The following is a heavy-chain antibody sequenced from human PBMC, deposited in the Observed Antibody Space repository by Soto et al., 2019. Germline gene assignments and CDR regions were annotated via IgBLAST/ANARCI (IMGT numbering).Heavy chain of an antibody. CDR2: IHPGDSET. J-gene: IGHJ6*02. CDR1: GYSFTSYY. CDR3: ARQRITRVRGVSSSGLDV. Sequence: GESLKISCKGSGYSFTSYYIAWVRQMPGKGLEWMGIIHPGDSETRYSPSFQGHVIISADKSISSAYLQWSSLEAADTAMYYCARQRITRVRGVSSSGLDVWGQGTTVTVS. D-gene: IGHD3-10*01. V-gene: IGHV5-51*01.